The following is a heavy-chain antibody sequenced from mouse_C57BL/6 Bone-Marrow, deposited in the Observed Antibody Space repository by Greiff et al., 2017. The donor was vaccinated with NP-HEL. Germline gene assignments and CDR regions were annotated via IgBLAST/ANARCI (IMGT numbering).Heavy chain of an antibody. CDR2: INPYNGGT. CDR3: ARWDYDGVFDY. V-gene: IGHV1-19*01. J-gene: IGHJ2*01. Sequence: DVQLQESGPVLVKPGASVKMSCKASGYTFTDYYMNWVKQSHGKSLESIGVINPYNGGTSYNQKFKGKATLTVDKSSSTAYMELNSLTSEDSAVYYCARWDYDGVFDYWGQGTTLTVSS. D-gene: IGHD2-4*01. CDR1: GYTFTDYY.